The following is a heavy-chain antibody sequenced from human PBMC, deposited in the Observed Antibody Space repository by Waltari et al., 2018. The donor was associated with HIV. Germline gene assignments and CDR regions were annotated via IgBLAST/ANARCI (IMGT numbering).Heavy chain of an antibody. D-gene: IGHD6-19*01. CDR2: IYYSGST. CDR1: GGSISSSSYY. Sequence: QLQLQESGPGLVKPSETLSLTCTVSGGSISSSSYYWGWIRQPPGKGLEWIGSIYYSGSTYYNPSLKSRVTISVDTSKNQFSLKLSSVTAADTAVYYCARCRLRPVAGTQWDYWGQGTLVTVSS. CDR3: ARCRLRPVAGTQWDY. V-gene: IGHV4-39*07. J-gene: IGHJ4*02.